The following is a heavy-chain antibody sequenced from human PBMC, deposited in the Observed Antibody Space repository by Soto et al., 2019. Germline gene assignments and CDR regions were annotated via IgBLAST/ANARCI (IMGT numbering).Heavy chain of an antibody. V-gene: IGHV4-59*01. D-gene: IGHD5-12*01. Sequence: PSETLSLTCTVSGGSISSYYWSWIRQPPGKGLEWIGYIYYSGSTNYNPSLKSRVTISVDTSKNQFSLKLSSVTAADTAVYYCARVDIVATISLWGQGTLVTVSP. CDR3: ARVDIVATISL. CDR2: IYYSGST. CDR1: GGSISSYY. J-gene: IGHJ4*02.